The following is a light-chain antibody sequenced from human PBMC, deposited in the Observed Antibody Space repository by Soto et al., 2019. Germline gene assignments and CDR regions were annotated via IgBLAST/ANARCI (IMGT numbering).Light chain of an antibody. J-gene: IGLJ2*01. CDR3: SSYTSSSTVV. CDR2: DVS. CDR1: SGDVGGYNS. Sequence: QSALTQPASVSGSPGQSITISCTGTSGDVGGYNSVSWFQQHPAKAPKLMIYDVSNRPSGVSNRFSGSKSGSTASLTISGLQAEDEADYYCSSYTSSSTVVFGGGTKVTVL. V-gene: IGLV2-14*01.